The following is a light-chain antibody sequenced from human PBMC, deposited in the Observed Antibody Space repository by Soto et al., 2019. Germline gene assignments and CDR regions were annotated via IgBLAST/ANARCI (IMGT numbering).Light chain of an antibody. Sequence: QSVLTQPPSASGTPGQTVTISCSGSSSNIGSNTLNWYQQVPGTAPKLLIYSNNERPSGVPDRFSGSKSGTSASLAISGVQSDDEAVYYCQSYDNSLTGSVFGGGTKVTVL. CDR2: SNN. CDR1: SSNIGSNT. J-gene: IGLJ3*02. CDR3: QSYDNSLTGSV. V-gene: IGLV1-44*01.